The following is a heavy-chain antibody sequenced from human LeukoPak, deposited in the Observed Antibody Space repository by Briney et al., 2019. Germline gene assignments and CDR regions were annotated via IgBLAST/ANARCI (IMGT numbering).Heavy chain of an antibody. CDR1: GYTFTSYD. CDR3: ARDTPPQVVVAAKRGAFDI. Sequence: GASVKVSCKASGYTFTSYDINWVRQAPGQGLEWMGWISAYNGNTNYAQKLQGRVTMTTDTSTSTAYMELRSLRSDDTTVYYCARDTPPQVVVAAKRGAFDIWGQGTMVTVSS. CDR2: ISAYNGNT. J-gene: IGHJ3*02. V-gene: IGHV1-18*01. D-gene: IGHD2-15*01.